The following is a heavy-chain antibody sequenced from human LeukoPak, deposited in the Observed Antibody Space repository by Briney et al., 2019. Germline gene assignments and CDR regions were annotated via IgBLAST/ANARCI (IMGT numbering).Heavy chain of an antibody. CDR2: INPNSGGT. CDR1: GYTFTGYY. V-gene: IGHV1-2*02. Sequence: ASVKVSCKASGYTFTGYYMHWVRQAPGQGLEWMGWINPNSGGTNYAQKFQGRVTMTRDTSISTAYMELSRLRSDDTAVYYCARARAAGTMIVFYWFDPWGQGTLVTVSS. J-gene: IGHJ5*02. D-gene: IGHD3-22*01. CDR3: ARARAAGTMIVFYWFDP.